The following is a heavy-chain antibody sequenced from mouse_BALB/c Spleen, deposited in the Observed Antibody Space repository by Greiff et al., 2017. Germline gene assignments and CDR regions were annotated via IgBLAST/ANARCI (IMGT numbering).Heavy chain of an antibody. CDR3: ARGYGNYVWYFDV. J-gene: IGHJ1*01. D-gene: IGHD2-1*01. CDR2: IWGDGST. Sequence: VQLVESGPGLVAPSQSLSITCTVSGFSLTGYGVNWVRQPPGKGLEWLGMIWGDGSTDYNSALKSRLSISKDNSKSQVFLKMNSLQTDDTARYYCARGYGNYVWYFDVWGAGTTVTVSS. V-gene: IGHV2-6-7*01. CDR1: GFSLTGYG.